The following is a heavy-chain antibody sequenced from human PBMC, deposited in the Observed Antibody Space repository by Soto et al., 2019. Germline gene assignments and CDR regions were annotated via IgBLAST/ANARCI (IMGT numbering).Heavy chain of an antibody. CDR2: ISGSGGST. D-gene: IGHD4-17*01. CDR1: GFTFSVYA. Sequence: EVQLLESGGGLVQPGGSLRLSFAASGFTFSVYAMSWVRQAPGKGLECVSGISGSGGSTSYADSVKGRFTISRDNSKNTLSLQMNSLRAGDMAVYYCAKALYGGHNYWGPGTLVTVSS. CDR3: AKALYGGHNY. J-gene: IGHJ4*02. V-gene: IGHV3-23*01.